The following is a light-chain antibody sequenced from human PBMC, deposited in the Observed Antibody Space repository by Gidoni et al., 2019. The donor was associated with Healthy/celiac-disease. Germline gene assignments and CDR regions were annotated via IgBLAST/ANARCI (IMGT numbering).Light chain of an antibody. CDR1: HGISSY. CDR3: QQLNSYPLT. J-gene: IGKJ4*01. Sequence: DIQFSQSPSFLSASVGDRVTITCRASHGISSYLAWYQQKPGKAPKLLIYVASTLQSGVPARFSGSGSGTEFTLTISSLQPEDFATYYCQQLNSYPLTCGGGTKVEIK. CDR2: VAS. V-gene: IGKV1-9*01.